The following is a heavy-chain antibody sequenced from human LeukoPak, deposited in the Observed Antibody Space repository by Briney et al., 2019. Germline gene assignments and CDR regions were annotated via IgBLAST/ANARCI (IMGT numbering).Heavy chain of an antibody. J-gene: IGHJ3*02. CDR1: GGSLTGYY. CDR3: ARFGSSTWYKGAFDI. CDR2: IYYSGST. V-gene: IGHV4-59*01. Sequence: PSETLSLTCEVSGGSLTGYYWSWIRHPPGKGLEWIGYIYYSGSTNYNPSLKSRVTISVDTSKNQFSLKLYSVTAADTAVYYCARFGSSTWYKGAFDIWGQGTMVTAAS. D-gene: IGHD6-13*01.